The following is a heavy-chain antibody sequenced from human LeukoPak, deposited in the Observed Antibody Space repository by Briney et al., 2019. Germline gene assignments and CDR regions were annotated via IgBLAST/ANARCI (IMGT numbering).Heavy chain of an antibody. V-gene: IGHV1-69*05. J-gene: IGHJ4*02. Sequence: ASVKVSCKASGYTFTSYYMHWVRQAPGQGLEWMGRIIPIFGTANYAQKFQGRVTITTDESTSTAYMELSSLRSEDTAVYYCARDPGFYGGNSFVFYYWGQGTLVTVSS. CDR3: ARDPGFYGGNSFVFYY. CDR1: GYTFTSYY. CDR2: IIPIFGTA. D-gene: IGHD4-23*01.